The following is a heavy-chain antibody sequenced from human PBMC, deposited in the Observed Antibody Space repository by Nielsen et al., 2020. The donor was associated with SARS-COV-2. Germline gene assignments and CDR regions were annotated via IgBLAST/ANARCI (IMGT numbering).Heavy chain of an antibody. D-gene: IGHD3-10*01. CDR1: GFTFSSYA. CDR2: ISGSGGST. V-gene: IGHV3-23*01. CDR3: AKCRYGSGSYYDY. J-gene: IGHJ4*02. Sequence: GGSLRLSCAASGFTFSSYAMSWVRQAPGKGLEWVSAISGSGGSTYYADSVKGRFTISRDNSKNTLYLQMNSLRAEDTAAYYCAKCRYGSGSYYDYWGQGTLVTVSS.